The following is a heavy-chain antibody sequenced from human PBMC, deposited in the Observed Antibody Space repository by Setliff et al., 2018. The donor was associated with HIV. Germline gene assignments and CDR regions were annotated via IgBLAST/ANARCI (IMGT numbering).Heavy chain of an antibody. CDR2: IKSENDGGTT. CDR1: AIRFNKSW. Sequence: GRSLRLSCAASAIRFNKSWMNWVRQAPGKGLEWVGRIKSENDGGTTDYAAPVKGRFTISRDDSKDTVYLQMNSLRVEDTAVYFCARWGSGSYERVFDYWGQGMLVTVSS. V-gene: IGHV3-15*01. CDR3: ARWGSGSYERVFDY. D-gene: IGHD1-26*01. J-gene: IGHJ4*02.